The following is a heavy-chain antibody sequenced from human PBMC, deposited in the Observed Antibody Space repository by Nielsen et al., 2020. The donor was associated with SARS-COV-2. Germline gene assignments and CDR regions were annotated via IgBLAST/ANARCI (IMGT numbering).Heavy chain of an antibody. Sequence: WVRQAPGQGLEWMGWISAYNGNTNYAQKFQGRVTMTRDTSTSTAYMELSSLRSEDTAVYYCAREGITMVRGVINPYYGMDVWGQGTTVTVSS. CDR3: AREGITMVRGVINPYYGMDV. CDR2: ISAYNGNT. D-gene: IGHD3-10*01. J-gene: IGHJ6*02. V-gene: IGHV1-18*01.